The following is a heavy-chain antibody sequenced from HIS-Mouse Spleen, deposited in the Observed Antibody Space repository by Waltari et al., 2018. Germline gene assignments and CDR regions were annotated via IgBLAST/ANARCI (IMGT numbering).Heavy chain of an antibody. V-gene: IGHV1-2*02. J-gene: IGHJ3*02. Sequence: QVQLVQSGAEVKKPGASVKVSCKASGYTFTGYYMHWVRQAPGQGLEWMEWSNPKSGGKNNAQKLQGRVTMTRDTSISTAYMELSRLRSDDTAVYYCATDFGVYDAFDIWGQGTMVTVSS. CDR2: SNPKSGGK. CDR3: ATDFGVYDAFDI. CDR1: GYTFTGYY. D-gene: IGHD3-3*01.